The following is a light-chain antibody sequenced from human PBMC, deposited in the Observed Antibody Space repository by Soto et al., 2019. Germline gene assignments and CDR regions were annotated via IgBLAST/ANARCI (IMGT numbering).Light chain of an antibody. CDR3: QSLGTGIQV. Sequence: QPVLTQSPSAYASLGASVKLTCSLSSGYSTYAIAWHQQQSEKGPRFLMKINYDGTHSKGDGFFDRFSGSSSGAERHLTISRLQSEDEADYYCQSLGTGIQVFGGGTKLTVL. J-gene: IGLJ3*02. CDR1: SGYSTYA. CDR2: INYDGTH. V-gene: IGLV4-69*01.